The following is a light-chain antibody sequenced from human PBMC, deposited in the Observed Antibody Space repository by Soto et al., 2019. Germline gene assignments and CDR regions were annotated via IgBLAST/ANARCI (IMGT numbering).Light chain of an antibody. CDR1: ETISGN. CDR3: QHFKNWPPTVT. V-gene: IGKV3D-15*01. CDR2: GAS. Sequence: EIMMTQSPATLSVSPGERVTLSCRATETISGNLAWYHQRPGQAPRLLIYGASIRATGVPARFSGSGSGSEFTLTISSLQSDDFGIYYCQHFKNWPPTVTFGPGTKVDLK. J-gene: IGKJ3*01.